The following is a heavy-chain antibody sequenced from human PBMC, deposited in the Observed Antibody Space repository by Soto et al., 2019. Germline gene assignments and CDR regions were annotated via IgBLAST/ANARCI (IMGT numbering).Heavy chain of an antibody. J-gene: IGHJ4*02. CDR2: ISSGADTM. CDR1: GFTFSDYN. V-gene: IGHV3-48*02. CDR3: ARGYKWVALHDY. D-gene: IGHD1-1*01. Sequence: EVQLVESGGGLVHPGGSLRLACAASGFTFSDYNMNWVRQAQGKGPEWVSYISSGADTMWYADSVKGRFTISRDKAKNSVYLQMNSLRDEDTAVYYCARGYKWVALHDYWGQGTLVTVSS.